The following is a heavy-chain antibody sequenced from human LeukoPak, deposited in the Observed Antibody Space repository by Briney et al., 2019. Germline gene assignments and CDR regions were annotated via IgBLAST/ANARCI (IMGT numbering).Heavy chain of an antibody. CDR2: FDPEDGET. CDR1: GYTLTELS. V-gene: IGHV1-24*01. Sequence: ASVKVSCKVSGYTLTELSMHWVRQAPGKGLEGMGGFDPEDGETIYAQKFQGRVTMTEDTSTDTAYMELSSLRSEDTAVYYCATVPEYYYDSSGFYGPFDYWGQGTLVTVSS. D-gene: IGHD3-22*01. J-gene: IGHJ4*02. CDR3: ATVPEYYYDSSGFYGPFDY.